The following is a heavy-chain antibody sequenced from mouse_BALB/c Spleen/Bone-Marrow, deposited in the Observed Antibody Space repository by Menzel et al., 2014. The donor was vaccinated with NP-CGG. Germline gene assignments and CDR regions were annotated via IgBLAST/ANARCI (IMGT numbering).Heavy chain of an antibody. CDR3: GRKDYGYNYVMDY. J-gene: IGHJ4*01. Sequence: VQLKESGPELVKPGASVKISCKTSGYTFTEYTMHWVKQSHGKSLEWIGGVNPNNGGTIYNQKFKGKATLTVDKSSSTANMGLRSLTSEDSAVYCGGRKDYGYNYVMDYWGLGTSVTGSS. CDR2: VNPNNGGT. D-gene: IGHD1-2*01. V-gene: IGHV1-18*01. CDR1: GYTFTEYT.